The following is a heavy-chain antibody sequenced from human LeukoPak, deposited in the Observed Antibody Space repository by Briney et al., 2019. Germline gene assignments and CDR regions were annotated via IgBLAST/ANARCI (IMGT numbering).Heavy chain of an antibody. D-gene: IGHD1-1*01. Sequence: GGSLRLSCAASGFTFSNYGMHWVRQAPDKGLEWVAFLQSDGSDIHYADSVERRFTISRDNSKNTLYLQMNSLRAEDTAVYYCANRRGTQVLGNNIDIWGQGTLVTVSS. J-gene: IGHJ3*02. CDR1: GFTFSNYG. CDR2: LQSDGSDI. V-gene: IGHV3-30*02. CDR3: ANRRGTQVLGNNIDI.